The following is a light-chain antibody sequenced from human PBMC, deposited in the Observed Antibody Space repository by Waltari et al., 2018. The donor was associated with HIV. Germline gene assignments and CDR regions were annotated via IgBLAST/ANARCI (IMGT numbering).Light chain of an antibody. Sequence: DIVMTQSPDSLAVSLGERATINCKSSQSVLYSSNNKNYLAWYQQKPGQPPKLLIYWASTRESGVPDRFSGSGSGTDFTLTISSLQAEDVAVYYCQQYYSTPPRGFTFGPGTKVDIK. V-gene: IGKV4-1*01. CDR3: QQYYSTPPRGFT. CDR2: WAS. CDR1: QSVLYSSNNKNY. J-gene: IGKJ3*01.